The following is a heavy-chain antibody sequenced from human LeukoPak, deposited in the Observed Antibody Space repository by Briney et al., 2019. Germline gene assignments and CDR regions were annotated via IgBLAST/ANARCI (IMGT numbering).Heavy chain of an antibody. D-gene: IGHD1-1*01. Sequence: SETLSLTCTVSGGSISPYYWSWLRQSPGKTLEWLGYVYYTGTTNYNPSFKSRLTISLGTSRNQFSLRLSSVTAADTAVYYCAQYIRDSGTYNFDYWGQGTLVTVSS. V-gene: IGHV4-59*01. CDR1: GGSISPYY. CDR2: VYYTGTT. J-gene: IGHJ4*02. CDR3: AQYIRDSGTYNFDY.